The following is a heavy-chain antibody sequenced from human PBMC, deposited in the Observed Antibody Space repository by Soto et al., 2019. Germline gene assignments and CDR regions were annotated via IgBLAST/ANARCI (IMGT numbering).Heavy chain of an antibody. Sequence: SGPTLVNPTHTLTLTCTFSGFSLSTSGMCVSWIRQPPGKALEWLALIDWDDDKYYSTSLKTRLTISKDTSKNQVVLTMTNMDPVDTATYYCARIQGSHWAFDYWGQGTLVTVSS. V-gene: IGHV2-70*01. D-gene: IGHD3-16*01. CDR2: IDWDDDK. CDR3: ARIQGSHWAFDY. CDR1: GFSLSTSGMC. J-gene: IGHJ4*02.